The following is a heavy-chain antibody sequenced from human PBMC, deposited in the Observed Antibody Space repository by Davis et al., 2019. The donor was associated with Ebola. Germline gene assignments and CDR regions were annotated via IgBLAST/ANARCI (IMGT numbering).Heavy chain of an antibody. CDR1: GYTFTSYG. CDR3: ARENDFWSGYDHYYYYGMDV. J-gene: IGHJ6*02. Sequence: ASVKVSCKASGYTFTSYGISWVRQAPGQGLEWMGWISAYNGNTNYAQKLQGRVTMTTDTSTSTAYMELRSLRSDDTAVYYCARENDFWSGYDHYYYYGMDVWGQGTTVTVSS. V-gene: IGHV1-18*01. CDR2: ISAYNGNT. D-gene: IGHD3-3*01.